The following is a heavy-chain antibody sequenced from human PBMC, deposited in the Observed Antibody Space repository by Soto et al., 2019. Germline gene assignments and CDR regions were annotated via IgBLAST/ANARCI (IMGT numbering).Heavy chain of an antibody. J-gene: IGHJ6*02. D-gene: IGHD2-15*01. CDR2: IDPSDSDT. CDR1: GYSFTSYW. V-gene: IGHV5-10-1*01. CDR3: ARGACSGGSCRKIYYYYYGMDV. Sequence: PVASLKLSGKVSGYSFTSYWIGWVRQMPGKGLEWMGMIDPSDSDTNYSPSFQGHVTISADKSISTAYLQWSSLKASDTAMYYCARGACSGGSCRKIYYYYYGMDVWGQGTTVTVSS.